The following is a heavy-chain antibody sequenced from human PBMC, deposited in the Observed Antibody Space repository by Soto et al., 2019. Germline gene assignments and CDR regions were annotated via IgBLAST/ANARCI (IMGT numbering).Heavy chain of an antibody. CDR2: IIPIFGTA. CDR3: ARGWGYDSNDYYYAY. V-gene: IGHV1-69*01. CDR1: GGTFSRHA. D-gene: IGHD3-22*01. J-gene: IGHJ4*02. Sequence: QVQLVQSGAEVRKPGSSVKVSCKASGGTFSRHAIRWVRQAPGQELEWMGGIIPIFGTANHVQKFQGRVTIVADESTSTVYMELSSLRSEDTVRYYCARGWGYDSNDYYYAYWGQGTLVIVSS.